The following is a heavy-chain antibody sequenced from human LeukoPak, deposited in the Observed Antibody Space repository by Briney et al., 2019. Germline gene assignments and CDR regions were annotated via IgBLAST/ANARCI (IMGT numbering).Heavy chain of an antibody. J-gene: IGHJ3*01. CDR1: GFTFSSYW. CDR3: ARDWLAGNPYHAFDL. CDR2: IKEDGSEE. V-gene: IGHV3-7*01. Sequence: GGSLRLSCAASGFTFSSYWMTWVRQAPGKGLECVANIKEDGSEEYYEDSVKGRFSISRDNAKNSLHLQMNSLRAEDTAVYYCARDWLAGNPYHAFDLWGKGTMVTVSS. D-gene: IGHD3-22*01.